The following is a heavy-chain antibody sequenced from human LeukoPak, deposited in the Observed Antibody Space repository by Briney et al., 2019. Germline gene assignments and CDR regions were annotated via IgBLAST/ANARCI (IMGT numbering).Heavy chain of an antibody. Sequence: GESLKISCKGSGYSFTSHWLGWVRQMPGKSLEWMGIIYPGGSNTIYSPSFQGQVTISADKSISTAYLQWSSLKASDTAMYFCARRYCSGGTCYYFDSWGQGTLVTVSS. CDR3: ARRYCSGGTCYYFDS. D-gene: IGHD2-15*01. CDR2: IYPGGSNT. J-gene: IGHJ4*02. V-gene: IGHV5-51*01. CDR1: GYSFTSHW.